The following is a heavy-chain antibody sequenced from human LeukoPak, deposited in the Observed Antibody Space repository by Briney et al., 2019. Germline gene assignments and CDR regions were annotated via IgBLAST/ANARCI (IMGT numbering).Heavy chain of an antibody. CDR2: IGSNGVNT. D-gene: IGHD4-23*01. J-gene: IGHJ4*02. CDR3: ARVFQAFGGCDF. Sequence: GGSLRLSCAASGFTFNSYAMNWVRQAPGKGLEFVSSIGSNGVNTYYANSVKGRFTISRDNSKNTLYLQMGSLRAEDMAVYYCARVFQAFGGCDFWGQGTLVTVSS. V-gene: IGHV3-64*01. CDR1: GFTFNSYA.